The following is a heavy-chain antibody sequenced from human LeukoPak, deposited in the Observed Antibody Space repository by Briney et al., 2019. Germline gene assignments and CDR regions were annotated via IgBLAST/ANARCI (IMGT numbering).Heavy chain of an antibody. D-gene: IGHD2-15*01. Sequence: ASVKVSCKASGYTFTGYYIHWVRQAPGQGLEWMEWINPNSGGTNYAQKFQGRVTMTRDTSISTAYMELSRLRSDDTAVFYCARDLIGYCSGASCPHWGQGTLVTVSS. CDR1: GYTFTGYY. J-gene: IGHJ4*02. CDR3: ARDLIGYCSGASCPH. V-gene: IGHV1-2*02. CDR2: INPNSGGT.